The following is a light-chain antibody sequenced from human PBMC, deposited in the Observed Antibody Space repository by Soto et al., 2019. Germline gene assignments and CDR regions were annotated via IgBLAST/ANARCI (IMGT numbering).Light chain of an antibody. Sequence: EIVMTQSPATLSVSPGERVTLSCRASQNINNNLAWYQQKPGQVPRLLIYHASTGATGIPARFSGSGSGTELTLTISSVQSEYFAVYYCQQYNYWPLTFGGGTKVEIK. V-gene: IGKV3-15*01. CDR1: QNINNN. CDR2: HAS. J-gene: IGKJ4*01. CDR3: QQYNYWPLT.